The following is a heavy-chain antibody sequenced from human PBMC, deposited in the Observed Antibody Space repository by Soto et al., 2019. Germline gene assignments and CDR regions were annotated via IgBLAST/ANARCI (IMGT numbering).Heavy chain of an antibody. D-gene: IGHD4-17*01. V-gene: IGHV3-30*18. J-gene: IGHJ4*02. CDR2: IAYDGSNK. CDR1: GFTFNDYG. Sequence: GGSLRLSCAASGFTFNDYGMHWVRQAPGKGLEWVAVIAYDGSNKYYADSVKGRFTISRDNSKNTLYLQMNSLRAEDTAVYYCAKENYGRAQDYWGQGTLVTVSS. CDR3: AKENYGRAQDY.